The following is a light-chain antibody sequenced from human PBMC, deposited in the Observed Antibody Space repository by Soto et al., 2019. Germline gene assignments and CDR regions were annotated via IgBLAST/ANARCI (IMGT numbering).Light chain of an antibody. CDR1: QDIGSA. J-gene: IGKJ4*01. CDR2: DAS. Sequence: IQLTQSPSSLSASVGDRVTITCRAGQDIGSALAWYQQRPGKAPKLLLYDASNLEAGVPSRFSGCGSGTDFTLTITSRRPEDVATYYCQQFNGLPLTFGGGTKVQIK. CDR3: QQFNGLPLT. V-gene: IGKV1-13*02.